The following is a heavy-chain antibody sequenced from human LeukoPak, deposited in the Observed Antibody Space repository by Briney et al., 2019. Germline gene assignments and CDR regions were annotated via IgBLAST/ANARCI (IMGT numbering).Heavy chain of an antibody. CDR3: ARDSSGYYYVFLESFSGAFDI. D-gene: IGHD3-22*01. V-gene: IGHV4-39*07. Sequence: SETLSLTCTVSGGSISSGSYYWSWIRQPPGKGLEWIGEINHSGSTNYNPSLKSRVTISVDTSKNQFSLKLSSVTAADTAVYYCARDSSGYYYVFLESFSGAFDIWGQGTMVTVSS. CDR1: GGSISSGSYY. J-gene: IGHJ3*02. CDR2: INHSGST.